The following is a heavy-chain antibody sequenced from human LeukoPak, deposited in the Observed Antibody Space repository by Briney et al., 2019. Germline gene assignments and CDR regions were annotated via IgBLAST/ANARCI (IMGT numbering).Heavy chain of an antibody. V-gene: IGHV3-21*01. J-gene: IGHJ5*02. D-gene: IGHD6-6*01. CDR3: ARDSSGPWFDP. CDR1: GFIFNNYI. Sequence: GGSLRLSCAVSGFIFNNYIMNWVRQAPGKGLEWVSSITGSGSFVYYAGSVKGRFTISRDNAKNSLFLQMNSLRAEDTAVYYCARDSSGPWFDPWGQGTLVTVSS. CDR2: ITGSGSFV.